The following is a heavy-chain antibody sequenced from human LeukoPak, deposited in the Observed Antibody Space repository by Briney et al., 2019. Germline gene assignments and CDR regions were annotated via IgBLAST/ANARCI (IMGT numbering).Heavy chain of an antibody. D-gene: IGHD3-10*01. Sequence: GGSLRLSCAASGFTFSSYWMHWVRQAPGKGLVWVSRINSDGSSTSYADSVKGRFTISRDNAKNTLYLQMNSLRDEDTAVYYCARDRLYYYGSGRPDYWGQGTLVTVSS. CDR2: INSDGSST. CDR1: GFTFSSYW. J-gene: IGHJ4*02. V-gene: IGHV3-74*01. CDR3: ARDRLYYYGSGRPDY.